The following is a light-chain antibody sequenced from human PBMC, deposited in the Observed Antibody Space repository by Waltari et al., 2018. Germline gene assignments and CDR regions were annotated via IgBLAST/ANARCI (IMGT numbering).Light chain of an antibody. Sequence: QAVLTQPSSLSESPGASASLTCTLRSGINVGTYRIYWYQQQPGSPPQYLLRYKSDSDKQQGSGVPSSFSGSKDASANAGILLISGLQSEDEADYYCMIWHSSAVVFGGGTKLTVL. CDR1: SGINVGTYR. CDR3: MIWHSSAVV. J-gene: IGLJ2*01. CDR2: YKSDSDK. V-gene: IGLV5-45*02.